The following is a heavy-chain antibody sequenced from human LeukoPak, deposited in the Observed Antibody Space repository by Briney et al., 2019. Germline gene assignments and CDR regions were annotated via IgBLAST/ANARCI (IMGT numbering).Heavy chain of an antibody. D-gene: IGHD2-15*01. CDR2: LGYSGST. CDR1: GVSVSSGSYH. V-gene: IGHV4-31*02. J-gene: IGHJ3*02. Sequence: SETLSLTCSVSGVSVSSGSYHWSWIRQHPGKGLEWIGYLGYSGSTYYNPSLKSRVTLSVDTSKNQFSLKLSSVTAADTAVYYCARDRYCSGGSCYGVMAFDIWGQGTMVTVSS. CDR3: ARDRYCSGGSCYGVMAFDI.